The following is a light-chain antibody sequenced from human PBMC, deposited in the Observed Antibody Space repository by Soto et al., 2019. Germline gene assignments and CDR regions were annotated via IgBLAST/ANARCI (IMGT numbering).Light chain of an antibody. Sequence: QSALTQPASVSGSPGQSITISCTGTSSDVGGYDYVSWFQQYPGKAPSLMLYDVYRRPSGVSYRFSGSKSGNTASLTISGLQAEDEADYYCSSYTTTSTVVFGGGTKLTGL. J-gene: IGLJ2*01. CDR3: SSYTTTSTVV. CDR2: DVY. CDR1: SSDVGGYDY. V-gene: IGLV2-14*01.